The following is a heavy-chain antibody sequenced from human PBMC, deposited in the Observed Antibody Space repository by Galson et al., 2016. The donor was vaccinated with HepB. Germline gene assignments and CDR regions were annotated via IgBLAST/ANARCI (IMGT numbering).Heavy chain of an antibody. CDR3: ARHDYYDASGYFVTSDIFDI. CDR2: IHYSGST. D-gene: IGHD3-22*01. Sequence: ETLPLTCTVSGGSISSSTYHWGWIRQPPEKTSEWIGSIHYSGSTYYNPSLESRVTISVDTSKKQFSLKLRSVTAADTAVYYCARHDYYDASGYFVTSDIFDIWGQGTMVTVSS. V-gene: IGHV4-39*01. CDR1: GGSISSSTYH. J-gene: IGHJ3*02.